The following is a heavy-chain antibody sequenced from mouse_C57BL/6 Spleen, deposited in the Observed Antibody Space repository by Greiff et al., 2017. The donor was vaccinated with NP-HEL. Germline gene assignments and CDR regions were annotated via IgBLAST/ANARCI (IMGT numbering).Heavy chain of an antibody. D-gene: IGHD2-2*01. Sequence: EVQLQQSGPELVKPGASVKISCKASGYTFTDYYMNWVKQSHGKSLEWIGDINPNNGGTSYNQKFKGKATLTVDKSSSTAYMELRSLTSEDSAVYYCARGWLRYYFDYWGQGTTLTVSS. CDR1: GYTFTDYY. V-gene: IGHV1-26*01. CDR2: INPNNGGT. J-gene: IGHJ2*01. CDR3: ARGWLRYYFDY.